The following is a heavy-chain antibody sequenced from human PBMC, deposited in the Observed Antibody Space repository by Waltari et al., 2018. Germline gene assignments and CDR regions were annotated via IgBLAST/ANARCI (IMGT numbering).Heavy chain of an antibody. CDR3: ARSPLVGWFDP. D-gene: IGHD2-15*01. CDR2: IYYSGST. J-gene: IGHJ5*02. Sequence: QVQLQESGPGLVKPSETLSLTCTVSGGSISSHYWSWIRQPPGKGLEWIGYIYYSGSTNYNPSLKSRVTISVDTSKNQFSLKLSSVTAADTAVYYRARSPLVGWFDPWGQGTLVTVSS. V-gene: IGHV4-59*11. CDR1: GGSISSHY.